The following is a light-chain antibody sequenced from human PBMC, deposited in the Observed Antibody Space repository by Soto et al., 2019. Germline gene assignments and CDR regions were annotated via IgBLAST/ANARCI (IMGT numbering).Light chain of an antibody. Sequence: QSALTQPASVSGSPGQSITISCTGTISDVGGYNYVSWYQQHPGKAPKLMIYEVSNRPSGVSYRFSGSKSGNTASLTISGLQAEDEAHYYCSSYTSSSTRVFGGGTKLTVL. CDR2: EVS. CDR1: ISDVGGYNY. V-gene: IGLV2-14*01. J-gene: IGLJ3*02. CDR3: SSYTSSSTRV.